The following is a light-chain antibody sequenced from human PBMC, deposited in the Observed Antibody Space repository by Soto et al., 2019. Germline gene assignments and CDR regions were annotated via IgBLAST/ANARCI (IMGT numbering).Light chain of an antibody. CDR2: LGS. J-gene: IGKJ5*01. CDR1: QSRLHSNGYIY. CDR3: MQALQTPIT. V-gene: IGKV2-28*01. Sequence: DIVRTQSPLTPPVTTGEPASISCRSSQSRLHSNGYIYLDWYLQKPGQSPQLLIYLGSNRASGAPDRFSGSGSGTDFTLKISRVEAEDVGVYYCMQALQTPITFGQGTRLEIK.